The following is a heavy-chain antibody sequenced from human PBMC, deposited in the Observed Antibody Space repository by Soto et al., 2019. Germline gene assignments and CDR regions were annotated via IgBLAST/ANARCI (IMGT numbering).Heavy chain of an antibody. D-gene: IGHD3-22*01. Sequence: TSETLSLTCAVYGGSFSGYYWSWIRQPPGKGLEWIGEINHSGSTNYNPSLKSRVTISVDTSKNQFSLKLSSVTAADTAVYYCATDRRNYYDSSGYYFRGIPSLLNWRQGTLVTVSS. J-gene: IGHJ4*02. CDR3: ATDRRNYYDSSGYYFRGIPSLLN. CDR2: INHSGST. CDR1: GGSFSGYY. V-gene: IGHV4-34*01.